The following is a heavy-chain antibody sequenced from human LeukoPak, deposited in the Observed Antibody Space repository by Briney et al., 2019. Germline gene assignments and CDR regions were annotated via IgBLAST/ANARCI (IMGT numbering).Heavy chain of an antibody. CDR1: GGSISSYY. CDR3: ARGDFCSSSSCYLRPMDV. Sequence: SETLSLTCTVSGGSISSYYWSWIRQPPGKGLEWIGYIYYSGSTNYNPSLKSGVTISVDQSQNQFFLKLRSVTAADTAVYYCARGDFCSSSSCYLRPMDVWGKGTTVTVSS. D-gene: IGHD2-2*01. V-gene: IGHV4-59*01. J-gene: IGHJ6*03. CDR2: IYYSGST.